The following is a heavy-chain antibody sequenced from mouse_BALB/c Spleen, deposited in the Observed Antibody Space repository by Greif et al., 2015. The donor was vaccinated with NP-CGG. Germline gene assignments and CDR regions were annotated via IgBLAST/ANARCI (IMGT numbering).Heavy chain of an antibody. CDR1: GFSLTSYG. CDR2: IWSDGST. D-gene: IGHD1-1*01. V-gene: IGHV2-6-2*01. J-gene: IGHJ4*01. CDR3: ARHHYYGSGYAMDY. Sequence: VNLVESGPDLVAPSQSLSITCTVSGFSLTSYGVHWVRQPPGKGLEWLVVIWSDGSTTYNSALKSRLSISKDNSKSQVFLKMNSLQTDDTAMYYCARHHYYGSGYAMDYWGQGTSVTVSS.